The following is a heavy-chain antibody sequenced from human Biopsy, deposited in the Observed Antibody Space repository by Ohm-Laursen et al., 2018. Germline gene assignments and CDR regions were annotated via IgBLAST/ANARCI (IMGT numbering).Heavy chain of an antibody. CDR3: ARRGSGGRSFDY. Sequence: SETLSLTCTVSGDSINSSYWSWIRQPPGQGLEWIGFISNSGNTNYNPSLKSRVTISVDTSKNQISLKLDSVTVADTAVFYCARRGSGGRSFDYWGQGSLVTVSS. CDR1: GDSINSSY. CDR2: ISNSGNT. V-gene: IGHV4-59*08. J-gene: IGHJ4*02. D-gene: IGHD2-15*01.